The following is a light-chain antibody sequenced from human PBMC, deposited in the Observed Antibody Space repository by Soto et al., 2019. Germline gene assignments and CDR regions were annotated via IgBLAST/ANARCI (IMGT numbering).Light chain of an antibody. J-gene: IGLJ1*01. V-gene: IGLV2-23*01. CDR3: CSYAGSSAPYV. CDR1: SGDVGSYNL. CDR2: EGS. Sequence: QSVLTQPASVSGSPGQSITISCTGTSGDVGSYNLVSWYQQHPGKAPKLIIYEGSKRPSGVSNRFSGSKSGNTASLTISGLQAEDEADYFCCSYAGSSAPYVFCTGIKVTVL.